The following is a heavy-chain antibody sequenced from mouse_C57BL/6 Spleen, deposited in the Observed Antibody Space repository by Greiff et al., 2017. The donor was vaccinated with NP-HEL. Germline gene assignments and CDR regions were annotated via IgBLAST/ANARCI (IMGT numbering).Heavy chain of an antibody. D-gene: IGHD1-1*01. J-gene: IGHJ2*01. CDR2: IYPGDGDT. CDR3: AREDYYGSRDFFDY. CDR1: GYAFSSYW. Sequence: VQLQQSGAELVKPGASVKISCKASGYAFSSYWMNWVKQRPGKGLEWIGQIYPGDGDTNYNGKFKGKATLTADKSSSTAYMQLSSLTSEDSAVYFYAREDYYGSRDFFDYWGQGTTLTVSS. V-gene: IGHV1-80*01.